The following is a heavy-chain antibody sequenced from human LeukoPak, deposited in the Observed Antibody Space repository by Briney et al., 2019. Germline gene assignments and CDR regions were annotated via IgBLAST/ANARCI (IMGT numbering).Heavy chain of an antibody. CDR3: ARETPSSSSWYIDY. V-gene: IGHV3-30*03. Sequence: GGSLRLSCAASGFTFSSYGMHWVRQAPGKGLEWVAVISHDGSNSYYADSVKGRFTISRDNSKNTLYLQMNSLRAEDTAVYYCARETPSSSSWYIDYWGQGTLVTVSS. D-gene: IGHD6-13*01. J-gene: IGHJ4*02. CDR2: ISHDGSNS. CDR1: GFTFSSYG.